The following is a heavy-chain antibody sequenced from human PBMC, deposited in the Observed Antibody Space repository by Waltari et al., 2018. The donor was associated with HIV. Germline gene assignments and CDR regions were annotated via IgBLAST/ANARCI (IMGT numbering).Heavy chain of an antibody. CDR2: INHGGSP. Sequence: QVQLQQWGAGLLKPSETLSLTCAVYGGSFSGYYWSWIRQPPGKGLEWIWEINHGGSPNTTPSLRSRVTISVDTSKSQFYLKLRSVTAADTALYYCARDGAGAGQDYNWNRPGGFDIWGQGTMVTVSS. V-gene: IGHV4-34*01. CDR1: GGSFSGYY. J-gene: IGHJ3*02. CDR3: ARDGAGAGQDYNWNRPGGFDI. D-gene: IGHD1-20*01.